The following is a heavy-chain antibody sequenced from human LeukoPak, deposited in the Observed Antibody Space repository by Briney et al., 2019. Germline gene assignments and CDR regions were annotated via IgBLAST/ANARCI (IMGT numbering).Heavy chain of an antibody. CDR2: IRNKANGGTA. CDR3: SRAYSTGWLGINDY. J-gene: IGHJ4*02. D-gene: IGHD6-19*01. Sequence: GGTLRLSCLGSGFTFSDYAMTWVRQPPAKGLEWVGFIRNKANGGTADYAASVKGRFSISRDDSKTIAYLQMNSLKTEDTAVYYCSRAYSTGWLGINDYWGQGALVTVSS. CDR1: GFTFSDYA. V-gene: IGHV3-49*04.